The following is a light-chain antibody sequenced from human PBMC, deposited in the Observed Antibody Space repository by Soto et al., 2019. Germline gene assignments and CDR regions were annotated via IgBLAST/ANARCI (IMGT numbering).Light chain of an antibody. V-gene: IGLV1-47*02. CDR1: SSNIGSNF. Sequence: QSVLTQPPSASGTPGQRVTISCSGSSSNIGSNFVYWYRQVPGTAPKLLIYNNYQRPSGVPDRFSGSKSGTSASLAISGLRSDDEADYYCAAWDVSLSGPGLVFGGGTKLTVL. CDR2: NNY. J-gene: IGLJ2*01. CDR3: AAWDVSLSGPGLV.